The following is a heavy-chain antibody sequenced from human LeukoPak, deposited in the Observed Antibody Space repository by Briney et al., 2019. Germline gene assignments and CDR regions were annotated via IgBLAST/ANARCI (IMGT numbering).Heavy chain of an antibody. J-gene: IGHJ6*04. CDR3: ARVITMVRGHGMDV. V-gene: IGHV1-3*01. Sequence: WMGWINAGNGNTKYSQKFQARVTITRDTSASTAYMELSSLRSEDTAVYYCARVITMVRGHGMDVWGKGTTVTVSS. CDR2: INAGNGNT. D-gene: IGHD3-10*01.